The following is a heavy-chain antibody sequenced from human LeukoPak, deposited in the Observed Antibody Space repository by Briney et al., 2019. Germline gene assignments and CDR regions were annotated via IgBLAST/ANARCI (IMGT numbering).Heavy chain of an antibody. V-gene: IGHV4-61*02. CDR1: GGSISSGNYY. D-gene: IGHD3-22*01. CDR2: IYTSGST. Sequence: SETLSLTCTVSGGSISSGNYYWSWIRQPAGKGLEWIGRIYTSGSTYYNPSLKSRVTISVDTSKNQFSLKLSSVTAADTAVYYCARQGELYDSSGYYYNDYWGQGTLVTVSS. CDR3: ARQGELYDSSGYYYNDY. J-gene: IGHJ4*02.